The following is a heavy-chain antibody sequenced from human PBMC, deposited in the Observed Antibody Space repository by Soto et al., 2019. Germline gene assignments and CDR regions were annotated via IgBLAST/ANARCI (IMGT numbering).Heavy chain of an antibody. CDR2: ISAYNGNT. D-gene: IGHD2-2*02. CDR3: ARYCSSTSCYSYYYGMDV. J-gene: IGHJ6*02. CDR1: GYTFTSYG. Sequence: QVQLVQSGAEVKKPGASVKVSCKASGYTFTSYGISWVRQAPGQGLEWMGWISAYNGNTNYAQKLQDRVTMTTDTSTSTAYMELRSLRSDDTAVYYCARYCSSTSCYSYYYGMDVWGQGTTVTVSS. V-gene: IGHV1-18*04.